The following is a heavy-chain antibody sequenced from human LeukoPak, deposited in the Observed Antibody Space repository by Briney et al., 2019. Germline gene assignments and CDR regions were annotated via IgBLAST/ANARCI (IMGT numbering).Heavy chain of an antibody. Sequence: SVKVSCKASGGTFSKHTISWVRQSPGQGLEWMGGITPMFGTSNYAQKFRGRVTITADESTSTAYVELSSLRSEDTAVYYCARDSSEFRSLLFHWGQGTLVTVSS. J-gene: IGHJ1*01. V-gene: IGHV1-69*13. D-gene: IGHD1-14*01. CDR2: ITPMFGTS. CDR1: GGTFSKHT. CDR3: ARDSSEFRSLLFH.